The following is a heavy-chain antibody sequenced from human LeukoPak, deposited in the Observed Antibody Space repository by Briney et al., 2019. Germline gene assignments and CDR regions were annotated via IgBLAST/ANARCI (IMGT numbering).Heavy chain of an antibody. D-gene: IGHD5-18*01. V-gene: IGHV3-53*01. CDR3: ARERGYSYGIDY. CDR2: IYSSGST. J-gene: IGHJ4*02. CDR1: GFTVSSNY. Sequence: GGSLRLSCAASGFTVSSNYMSWVRQAPGKGLEWVSVIYSSGSTYYADSVKGRFTISRDNSKNTLYLQMNSLRAEDTAVYYCARERGYSYGIDYWGQGTLVTVSS.